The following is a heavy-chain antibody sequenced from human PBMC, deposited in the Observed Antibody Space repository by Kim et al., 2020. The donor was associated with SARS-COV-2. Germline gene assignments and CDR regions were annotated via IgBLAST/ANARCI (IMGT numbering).Heavy chain of an antibody. CDR3: ARVYYYAYDAFDI. J-gene: IGHJ3*02. Sequence: YSQQFQGRVPITRETAASTAYMELSSLRSEDTAVYYCARVYYYAYDAFDIWGQGTMVTVSS. D-gene: IGHD3-10*01. V-gene: IGHV1-3*01.